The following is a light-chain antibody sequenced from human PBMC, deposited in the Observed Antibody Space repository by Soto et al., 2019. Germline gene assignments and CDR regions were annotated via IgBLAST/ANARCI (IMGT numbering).Light chain of an antibody. J-gene: IGLJ1*01. Sequence: QSVLTQHRSVSGSPGQSVTISCTGTSSDVGTYTYVSWYQQHPGKAPKLIIYDVIKRPSGVPDRFSGSKSGNTASLTISGLQAEDEADYYCCSYAGSYTHVFGTGTKVT. CDR2: DVI. CDR1: SSDVGTYTY. V-gene: IGLV2-11*01. CDR3: CSYAGSYTHV.